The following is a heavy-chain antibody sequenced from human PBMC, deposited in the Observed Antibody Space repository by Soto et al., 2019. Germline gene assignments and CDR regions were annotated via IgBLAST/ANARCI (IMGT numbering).Heavy chain of an antibody. CDR1: GFTFSSYG. D-gene: IGHD3-10*02. J-gene: IGHJ4*02. V-gene: IGHV3-33*01. Sequence: QVQLVESGGGVVQPGRSLRLSCAASGFTFSSYGMHWVRQAPGKGLEWVAVIWYDGSNKYYADSVKGRFTISRDNSKNTLYLQMNSLRAEDTAVYYCARSGLFGELSAPIDYWGQGTLVTVSS. CDR2: IWYDGSNK. CDR3: ARSGLFGELSAPIDY.